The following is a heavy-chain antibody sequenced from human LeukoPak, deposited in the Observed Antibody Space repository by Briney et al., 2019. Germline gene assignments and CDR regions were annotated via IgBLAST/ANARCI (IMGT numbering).Heavy chain of an antibody. CDR2: ISSSSGNI. CDR1: GFTFRSYN. CDR3: ARSYLPISFDS. J-gene: IGHJ4*02. Sequence: PGGSLRLSCAASGFTFRSYNMNWVRQAPGKGLEWVSYISSSSGNIYYADSVKGRFTISRDNAKNSLYLNMDTLRAEDTAMYYCARSYLPISFDSWGQGTLVTVSS. D-gene: IGHD3-9*01. V-gene: IGHV3-21*01.